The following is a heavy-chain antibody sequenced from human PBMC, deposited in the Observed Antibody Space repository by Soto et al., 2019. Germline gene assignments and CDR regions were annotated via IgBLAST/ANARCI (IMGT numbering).Heavy chain of an antibody. CDR3: ARGGGDSTSSRYYYYGMDV. V-gene: IGHV1-18*04. CDR2: ISTYNGDT. CDR1: GYTFTTYS. J-gene: IGHJ6*02. Sequence: ASVKVSCKASGYTFTTYSISWVRQAPGQGLEWMGWISTYNGDTNYAQKLQGRVTMITDTSTSTAYTELRSLRSDDTAVYYCARGGGDSTSSRYYYYGMDVWGQGTTVTVSS. D-gene: IGHD6-6*01.